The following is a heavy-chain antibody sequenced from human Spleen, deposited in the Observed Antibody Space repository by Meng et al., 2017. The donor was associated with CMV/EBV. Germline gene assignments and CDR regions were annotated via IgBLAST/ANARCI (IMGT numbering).Heavy chain of an antibody. V-gene: IGHV4-30-2*01. Sequence: SGGSISSSEYSRGGSRQPPEKGVEWVGYIYNSGSNDYNPSIKSRVTISVDRTKNQLSLKMSSVTAEDTAVYFCARALAGDGYNLDYWGQGTLVTVSS. CDR2: IYNSGSN. J-gene: IGHJ4*02. CDR1: GGSISSSEYS. CDR3: ARALAGDGYNLDY. D-gene: IGHD5-24*01.